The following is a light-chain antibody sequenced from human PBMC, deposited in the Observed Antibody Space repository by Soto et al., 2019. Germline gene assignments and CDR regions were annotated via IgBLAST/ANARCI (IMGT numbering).Light chain of an antibody. Sequence: QSALTQPASVSGSPGQSITISCTGTSSDVGGYTYVSWYQQHPGKAPKLMIYEVNKRPSGVSNRFSGSKSGNTASLTISGVQAADEADYYCSSYASSSTLVFGTGTKVTVL. CDR3: SSYASSSTLV. CDR2: EVN. J-gene: IGLJ1*01. V-gene: IGLV2-14*01. CDR1: SSDVGGYTY.